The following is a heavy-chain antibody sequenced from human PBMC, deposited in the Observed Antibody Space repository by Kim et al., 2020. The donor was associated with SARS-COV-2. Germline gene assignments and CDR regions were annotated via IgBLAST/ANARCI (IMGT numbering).Heavy chain of an antibody. D-gene: IGHD3-9*01. J-gene: IGHJ4*02. CDR2: ITGSGGGT. Sequence: GGSLRLSCAASGFTFSTYGMSWVRQAPGKGLAWVSGITGSGGGTYYADSVKGRFTISRDNSKHTLYLQMNSLRAEDTAVYYCAKDSAANYDILSDWGQGTLVTVSS. V-gene: IGHV3-23*01. CDR1: GFTFSTYG. CDR3: AKDSAANYDILSD.